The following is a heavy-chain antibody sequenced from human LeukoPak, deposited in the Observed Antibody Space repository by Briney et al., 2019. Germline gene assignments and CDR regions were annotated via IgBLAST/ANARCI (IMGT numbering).Heavy chain of an antibody. V-gene: IGHV1-69*04. CDR3: ANGLVVAATHHYYYYYGMDV. D-gene: IGHD2-15*01. CDR2: IIPILGIA. CDR1: GGTFSSYA. Sequence: SVKVSCKASGGTFSSYAISWVRQAPGQGLEWMGRIIPILGIANYAQNFQGRVTITADKSTSTAYMELSSLRSEDTAVYYCANGLVVAATHHYYYYYGMDVWGQGTTVTVSS. J-gene: IGHJ6*02.